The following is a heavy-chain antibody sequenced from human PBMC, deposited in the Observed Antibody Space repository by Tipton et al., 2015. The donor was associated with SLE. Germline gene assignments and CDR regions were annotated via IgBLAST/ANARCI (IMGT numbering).Heavy chain of an antibody. Sequence: QLVQSGAEVKKPGSSVKVSCKASGGTFSNYAFSWVRQAPGQGLEWMGGIIPLFNTTNYAQKFQGRVTITADESTNTAYMELSSLRSEDTAVYYCARQYIAVAKMGGFYYWGQGTLVTVSS. CDR1: GGTFSNYA. V-gene: IGHV1-69*01. J-gene: IGHJ4*02. CDR2: IIPLFNTT. D-gene: IGHD6-19*01. CDR3: ARQYIAVAKMGGFYY.